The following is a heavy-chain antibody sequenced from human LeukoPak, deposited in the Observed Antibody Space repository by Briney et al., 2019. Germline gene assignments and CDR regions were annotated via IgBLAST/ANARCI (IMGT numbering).Heavy chain of an antibody. V-gene: IGHV3-23*01. Sequence: GGSLRLSCAASRFTFSSYGLSWVRQAPGKGLEWVSAISGSGAKTYYADSVKGRFTISRDNPKNTLYLQVNSLRAEDTAVYYCAKDGGSYQFDYWGQGTLVTVSS. CDR2: ISGSGAKT. CDR1: RFTFSSYG. J-gene: IGHJ4*02. CDR3: AKDGGSYQFDY. D-gene: IGHD1-26*01.